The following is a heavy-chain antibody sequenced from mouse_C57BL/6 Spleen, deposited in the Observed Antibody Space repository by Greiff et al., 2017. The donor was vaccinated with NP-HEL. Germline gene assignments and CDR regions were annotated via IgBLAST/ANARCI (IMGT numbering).Heavy chain of an antibody. V-gene: IGHV1-82*01. CDR1: GYAFSSSW. CDR2: IYPGDGDT. CDR3: AREATSHYFDY. D-gene: IGHD3-2*02. Sequence: QVQLQQSGPELVKPGASVKISCKASGYAFSSSWMNWVKQRPGKGLEWIGRIYPGDGDTNYNGKFKGKATLTADKSSSTAYMQLSSLTSEDSAVYFCAREATSHYFDYWGQGTTLTVSS. J-gene: IGHJ2*01.